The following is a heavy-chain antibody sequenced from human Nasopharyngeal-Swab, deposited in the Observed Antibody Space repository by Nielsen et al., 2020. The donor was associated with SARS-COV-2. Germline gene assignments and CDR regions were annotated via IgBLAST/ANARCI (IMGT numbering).Heavy chain of an antibody. CDR2: ISGSGGST. J-gene: IGHJ6*02. V-gene: IGHV3-23*01. CDR1: GFTFSSYA. Sequence: GESLKISCAASGFTFSSYAMSWVRQAPGKGLEWVSAISGSGGSTYYADSVKGRFTISRDNSKKTLYLQMNSLRAEDTAVYYCAMRVYYGMDVWGQGTTVTVSS. CDR3: AMRVYYGMDV.